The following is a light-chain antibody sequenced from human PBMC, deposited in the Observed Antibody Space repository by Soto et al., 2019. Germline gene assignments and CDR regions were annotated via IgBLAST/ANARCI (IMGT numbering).Light chain of an antibody. J-gene: IGLJ2*01. V-gene: IGLV2-14*01. CDR3: SSYTSSSTVV. CDR1: SSDVGGYNY. CDR2: DVS. Sequence: QSALTQPASVSGSPGQSITISCTGTSSDVGGYNYVSWYQQHPGKAPKLMIYDVSNRPSGLSNRFSGSRSGTTASLTISGLQAEDEDDYYCSSYTSSSTVVFGGGTKLTVL.